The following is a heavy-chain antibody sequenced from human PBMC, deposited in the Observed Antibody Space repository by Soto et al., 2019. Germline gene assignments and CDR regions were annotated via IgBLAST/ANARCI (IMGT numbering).Heavy chain of an antibody. CDR1: GGTFSSYA. J-gene: IGHJ6*02. Sequence: SVKVSCKASGGTFSSYAISWVRQAPGQGLEWMGGIIPIFGTANYAQKFQGRVTITADKSTSTAYMELSSLRSEDTAVYYCASLLQNIAAPRPIPWYYYGMDVWGQGTTVTVSS. D-gene: IGHD6-6*01. CDR2: IIPIFGTA. V-gene: IGHV1-69*06. CDR3: ASLLQNIAAPRPIPWYYYGMDV.